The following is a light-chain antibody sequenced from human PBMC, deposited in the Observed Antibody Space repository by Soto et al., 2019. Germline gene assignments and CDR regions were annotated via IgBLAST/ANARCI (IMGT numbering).Light chain of an antibody. V-gene: IGKV3-15*01. CDR1: QSVSSN. Sequence: EIVMTQSPATLSVSPGGRATLSCMASQSVSSNLAWYQQKPGQAPRLLIYGASTRATGIPARFSGSGSGTEFTFTISSLQSEDFAVYHCQQYHDWPITFGQGTRLEI. CDR3: QQYHDWPIT. CDR2: GAS. J-gene: IGKJ5*01.